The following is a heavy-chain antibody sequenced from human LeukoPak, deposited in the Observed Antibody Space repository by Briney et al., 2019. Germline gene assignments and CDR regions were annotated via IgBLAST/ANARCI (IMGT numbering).Heavy chain of an antibody. J-gene: IGHJ6*02. D-gene: IGHD3-3*01. V-gene: IGHV4-31*03. CDR3: ARDQRYYDFWSGSPYHYGMDV. CDR1: GGSISSGGYY. Sequence: PSETLSLTCTVSGGSISSGGYYWSWIRQHPGKGLEWIGYIYYSGSTYYNPSLKSRVTISVDTSKNQFSLKLSSVTAADTAVYNCARDQRYYDFWSGSPYHYGMDVWGQGTTVTVSS. CDR2: IYYSGST.